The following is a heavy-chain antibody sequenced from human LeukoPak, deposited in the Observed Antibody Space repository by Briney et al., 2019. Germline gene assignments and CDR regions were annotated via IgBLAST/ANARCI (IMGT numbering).Heavy chain of an antibody. CDR3: ARYFRSREWVAATYGMDV. D-gene: IGHD2-15*01. CDR2: IHQSEST. Sequence: SETLSLTCAVDGGSLSGYYCSWDRQPPRKGLEWLGEIHQSESTNYSPSLKNRVIISVDASKNQVSLKLSSVTAADTAVYYCARYFRSREWVAATYGMDVWGQGTTVTVSS. J-gene: IGHJ6*01. CDR1: GGSLSGYY. V-gene: IGHV4-34*01.